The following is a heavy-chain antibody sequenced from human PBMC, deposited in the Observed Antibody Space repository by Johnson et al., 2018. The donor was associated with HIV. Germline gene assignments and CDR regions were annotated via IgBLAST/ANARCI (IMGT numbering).Heavy chain of an antibody. CDR2: IKSKTDGGTT. Sequence: MLLVESGGGLVKPGGSLRLSCAASGFTFSNAWMNWVRQAPGKGLEWVGRIKSKTDGGTTDYAAPVKGRFTISRDDSKNTLYLQMNSLKTEDTAVYYCTNPDTAMATGAFDIWGQGTLVTVS. V-gene: IGHV3-15*01. CDR1: GFTFSNAW. CDR3: TNPDTAMATGAFDI. D-gene: IGHD5-18*01. J-gene: IGHJ3*02.